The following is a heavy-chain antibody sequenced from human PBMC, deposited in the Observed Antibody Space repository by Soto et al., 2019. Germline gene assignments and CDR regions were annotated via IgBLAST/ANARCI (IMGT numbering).Heavy chain of an antibody. CDR2: IYYSGST. J-gene: IGHJ4*02. V-gene: IGHV4-31*03. D-gene: IGHD3-22*01. Sequence: PSETLSLTCTVSGSSISSGGYYWSWIRQHPGKGLEWIGYIYYSGSTYYNPSLKSRVTISVDTSKNQFSLKLSSVTAADTAVYYCARDKGYDSRGLIDYWGKGTLVTVSS. CDR3: ARDKGYDSRGLIDY. CDR1: GSSISSGGYY.